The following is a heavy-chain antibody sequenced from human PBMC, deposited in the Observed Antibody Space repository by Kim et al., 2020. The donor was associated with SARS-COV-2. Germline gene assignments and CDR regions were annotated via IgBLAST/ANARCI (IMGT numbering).Heavy chain of an antibody. CDR2: INSDGSST. CDR3: ARDPPYSSGWYGFDY. J-gene: IGHJ4*02. Sequence: GGSLRLSCAASGFTFSSYWMHWVRQAPGKGLVWVSRINSDGSSTSYADSVKGRFTISRDNAKNTLYLQMNSLRAEDTAVYYCARDPPYSSGWYGFDYWGQGTLVTVSS. D-gene: IGHD6-19*01. V-gene: IGHV3-74*01. CDR1: GFTFSSYW.